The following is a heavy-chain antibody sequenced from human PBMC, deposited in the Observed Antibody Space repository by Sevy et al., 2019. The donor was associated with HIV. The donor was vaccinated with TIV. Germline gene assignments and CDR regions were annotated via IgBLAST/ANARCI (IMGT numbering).Heavy chain of an antibody. D-gene: IGHD6-13*01. Sequence: SETLSLTCSVYGGSLSGYYWSWIRQSPGRGLEWIGEVHHSGSTNYNPSFKSRVTRSVDTYKNQYSLNLSSITAADAAVNYGARIQQVVNYYNYYGLDVWGQGTTVTVSS. J-gene: IGHJ6*02. CDR1: GGSLSGYY. CDR2: VHHSGST. CDR3: ARIQQVVNYYNYYGLDV. V-gene: IGHV4-34*01.